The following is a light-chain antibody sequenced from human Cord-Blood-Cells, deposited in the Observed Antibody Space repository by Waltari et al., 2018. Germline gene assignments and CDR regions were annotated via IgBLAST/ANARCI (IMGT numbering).Light chain of an antibody. Sequence: QSALTQPPSASGSPGQSVTISCTGISSDVGGYNYVSWYQQHPGKAPKIMIYEVSKLPSWVPDRFSCSNYGYTASLTVSGLQAEDEADYYCSSYAGSNNFVFGGGTKLTVL. CDR2: EVS. J-gene: IGLJ2*01. CDR3: SSYAGSNNFV. CDR1: SSDVGGYNY. V-gene: IGLV2-8*01.